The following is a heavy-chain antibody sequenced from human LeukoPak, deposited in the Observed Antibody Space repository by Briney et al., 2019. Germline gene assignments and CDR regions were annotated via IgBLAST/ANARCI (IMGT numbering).Heavy chain of an antibody. CDR3: ASPLGDSVFY. CDR1: GFTFSSYS. J-gene: IGHJ4*02. V-gene: IGHV3-48*01. CDR2: ISSSSSTI. Sequence: GGSLRLSCAASGFTFSSYSMNWVRQAPGKGLEWVSYISSSSSTIYYADSVKGRFTISRDNAKNSLYLQMNSLRAEDTAVYYCASPLGDSVFYWGQGTLATVSS. D-gene: IGHD4-17*01.